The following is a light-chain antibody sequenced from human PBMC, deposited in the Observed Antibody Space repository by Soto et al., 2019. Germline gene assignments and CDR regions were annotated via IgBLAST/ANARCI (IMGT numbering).Light chain of an antibody. V-gene: IGKV1-5*03. CDR3: QHYNGYSYT. J-gene: IGKJ2*01. CDR2: RTS. Sequence: DIQMTQSPSTLPASVGDRVTITCRASQSISNWLAWYQQKPGKAPKLLIFRTSTLGSGVPSRFSGSGSGTEFTLTISSLQPDDFATYHCQHYNGYSYTFGQGTKLEIK. CDR1: QSISNW.